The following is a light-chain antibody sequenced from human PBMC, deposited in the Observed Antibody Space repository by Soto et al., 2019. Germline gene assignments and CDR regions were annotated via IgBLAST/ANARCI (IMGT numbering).Light chain of an antibody. CDR1: QAIRNN. CDR2: SAS. J-gene: IGKJ3*01. V-gene: IGKV1-27*01. CDR3: QKCDAAPFT. Sequence: DFQMTQSPSSLSASVGDRVTITCRASQAIRNNLAWYQQKPGKLPQLLIYSASTLQSGVPSRFSGSGSGTDFTLTISSLQPEDVGTYDCQKCDAAPFTFGPGTTVDIK.